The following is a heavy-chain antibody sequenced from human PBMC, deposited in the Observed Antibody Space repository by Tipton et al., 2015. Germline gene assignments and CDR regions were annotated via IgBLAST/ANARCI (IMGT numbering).Heavy chain of an antibody. CDR1: SDSINKYY. CDR2: IQYSGGT. J-gene: IGHJ4*02. D-gene: IGHD4-23*01. Sequence: TLSLTCTVSSDSINKYYWSWIRQPLGKELQWIGYIQYSGGTNYNPSLESRVSMSVDTSKTQFSLKLSSVTASDTAVYYCARARGRHGGLFDSWGQGILVTVSS. CDR3: ARARGRHGGLFDS. V-gene: IGHV4-59*01.